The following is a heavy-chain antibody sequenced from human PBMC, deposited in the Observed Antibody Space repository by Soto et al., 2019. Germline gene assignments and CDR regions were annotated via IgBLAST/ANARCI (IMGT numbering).Heavy chain of an antibody. CDR3: ARTHWVSGTEY. CDR2: VYNSGNT. J-gene: IGHJ4*02. Sequence: QVQLQESGPGLVKPSETLSLTWTVSGGSMTGYFWTWIRQSAGKGLEWIGHVYNSGNTDYNHSLASRITMAVDTSKREFSLKVKSVTAADTAVYYCARTHWVSGTEYWGQGTLVTVSS. CDR1: GGSMTGYF. V-gene: IGHV4-4*07. D-gene: IGHD6-19*01.